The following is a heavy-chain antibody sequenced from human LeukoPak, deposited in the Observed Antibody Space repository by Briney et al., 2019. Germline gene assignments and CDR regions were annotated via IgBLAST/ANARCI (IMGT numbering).Heavy chain of an antibody. V-gene: IGHV3-30-3*01. J-gene: IGHJ6*02. CDR2: ISYDGSNK. CDR3: ARGGGGSYPPFLYGMDV. CDR1: GFTFSRYA. D-gene: IGHD1-26*01. Sequence: GGSLTLSCAASGFTFSRYAMHWVRQAPGKGLEWVAVISYDGSNKYYADSVKGRLTISRDNSKDTQYVQMNGLSADGRAVYYCARGGGGSYPPFLYGMDVWGQGTTVTVSS.